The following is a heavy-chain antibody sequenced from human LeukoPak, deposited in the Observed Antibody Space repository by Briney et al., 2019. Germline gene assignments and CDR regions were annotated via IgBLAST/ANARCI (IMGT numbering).Heavy chain of an antibody. V-gene: IGHV1-2*02. CDR3: ARTGLRFLTYYYMDV. CDR1: GYTFPGYY. Sequence: ASVKVSCKASGYTFPGYYMHWVRQAPGQGLEWMGWINPNSGGTNYAQKFQGRVTMTRDTSISTAYMELSRLRSDDTAVYYCARTGLRFLTYYYMDVWGKGTTVTVSS. CDR2: INPNSGGT. J-gene: IGHJ6*03. D-gene: IGHD3-3*01.